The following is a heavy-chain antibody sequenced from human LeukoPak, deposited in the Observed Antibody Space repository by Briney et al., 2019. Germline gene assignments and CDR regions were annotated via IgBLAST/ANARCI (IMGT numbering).Heavy chain of an antibody. CDR2: IYYTGTT. V-gene: IGHV4-39*02. CDR3: ARPRDDSTGYYLGY. CDR1: GGSIRGSSYY. Sequence: SETLSLTCTVSGGSIRGSSYYWGWVRHPPGKGLDWIGNIYYTGTTYYNPSLKSRVTISVDTSKNHFSLRLRSVTAADTAVYFCARPRDDSTGYYLGYWGQGTLVTVSS. D-gene: IGHD3-22*01. J-gene: IGHJ4*02.